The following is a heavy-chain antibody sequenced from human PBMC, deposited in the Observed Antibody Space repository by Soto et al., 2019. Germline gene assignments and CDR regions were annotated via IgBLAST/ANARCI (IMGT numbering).Heavy chain of an antibody. Sequence: GGSLRLSCAASGFTFSSYGMHWVRQAPGKGLEWVAVISYDGSNKYYADSVRGRFTISRDNSKNTLYLQMNSLRAEDTAVYYCAKDRRPHFVVVTAIFDYWGQGTLVTVSS. D-gene: IGHD2-21*02. J-gene: IGHJ4*02. CDR1: GFTFSSYG. V-gene: IGHV3-30*18. CDR3: AKDRRPHFVVVTAIFDY. CDR2: ISYDGSNK.